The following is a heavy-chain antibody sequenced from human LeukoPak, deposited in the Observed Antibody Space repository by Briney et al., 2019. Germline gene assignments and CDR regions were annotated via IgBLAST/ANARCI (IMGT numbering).Heavy chain of an antibody. J-gene: IGHJ4*02. CDR2: ISSRSSYI. V-gene: IGHV3-21*01. CDR3: ASNGRY. CDR1: GFTFSSYS. Sequence: GGSLRLSCAASGFTFSSYSMNWVRQAPGKGLEWVSSISSRSSYIYYADSVKGRFTISRDNAKDSLYLQMNSLRAEDTAVYYCASNGRYWGQGTLVTVSS.